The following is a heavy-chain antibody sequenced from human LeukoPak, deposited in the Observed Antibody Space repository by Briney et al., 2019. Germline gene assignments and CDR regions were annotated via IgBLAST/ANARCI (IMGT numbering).Heavy chain of an antibody. CDR3: ARVLSVAANYYYYYMDV. J-gene: IGHJ6*03. V-gene: IGHV3-11*01. CDR2: ISSSGSTI. Sequence: GGSLRLSCAASGFTFSDYYMSWIRQAPGKGLEWVSYISSSGSTIYYADSVKGRFTISRDNAKNSLYLQMNSLRAEDTAVYYCARVLSVAANYYYYYMDVWGKGTTVTVSS. CDR1: GFTFSDYY. D-gene: IGHD3-10*01.